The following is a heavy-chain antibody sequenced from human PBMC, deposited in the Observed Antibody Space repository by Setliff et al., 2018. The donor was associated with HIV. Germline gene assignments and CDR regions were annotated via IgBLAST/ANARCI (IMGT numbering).Heavy chain of an antibody. V-gene: IGHV3-23*01. D-gene: IGHD2-15*01. Sequence: GSLRLSCAASGFIFSAYAMSWVRQGPEKGLEWVSAITDGGGTTYYADSVKGRFTISRDNSKNTLHLQMNSLRAEDTAVYYCAKGSPAPQYFQHWGQGTLVTVSS. CDR3: AKGSPAPQYFQH. CDR1: GFIFSAYA. J-gene: IGHJ1*01. CDR2: ITDGGGTT.